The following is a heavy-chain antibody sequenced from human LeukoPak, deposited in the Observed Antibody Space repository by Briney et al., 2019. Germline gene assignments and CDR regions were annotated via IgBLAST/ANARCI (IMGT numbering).Heavy chain of an antibody. D-gene: IGHD5-12*01. J-gene: IGHJ4*02. CDR3: ARDRVEIATYFFDY. Sequence: GGSLRLSCAASGFTFSRFPLHWVRQAPGKGLEWVAVISYDGRDTHYADSVKGRFTISRDNSKNTLYLQMNSLRPEDTAVYYCARDRVEIATYFFDYWGQGTLVTVSP. CDR2: ISYDGRDT. V-gene: IGHV3-30*04. CDR1: GFTFSRFP.